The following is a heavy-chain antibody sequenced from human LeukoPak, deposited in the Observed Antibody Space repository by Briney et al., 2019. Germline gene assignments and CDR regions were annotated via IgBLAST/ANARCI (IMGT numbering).Heavy chain of an antibody. CDR2: INHSGST. Sequence: SGTLSLTCAVYGGSFSGYYWSWIRQPPGKGLEWIGEINHSGSTNYNPSLKSRVTISVDTSKNQFSLKLSSVTAADTAVYYCARRRPIVVVPAAIGRYYYYGMDVWGQGTTVTVSS. CDR3: ARRRPIVVVPAAIGRYYYYGMDV. CDR1: GGSFSGYY. V-gene: IGHV4-34*01. J-gene: IGHJ6*02. D-gene: IGHD2-2*01.